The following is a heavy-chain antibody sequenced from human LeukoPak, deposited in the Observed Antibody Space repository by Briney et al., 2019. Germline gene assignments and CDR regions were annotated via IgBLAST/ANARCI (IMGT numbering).Heavy chain of an antibody. J-gene: IGHJ4*02. Sequence: PSETLSLTCTVSGGSVSSGSYYWRWIRQPPGKGLEWIGYIYYSGSTNYNPSLKSRATISVDTSKNQFSLKLSSVTAADTAVYYCARENRGPEPDYWGQGTLVTVSS. CDR2: IYYSGST. CDR1: GGSVSSGSYY. D-gene: IGHD1-14*01. CDR3: ARENRGPEPDY. V-gene: IGHV4-61*01.